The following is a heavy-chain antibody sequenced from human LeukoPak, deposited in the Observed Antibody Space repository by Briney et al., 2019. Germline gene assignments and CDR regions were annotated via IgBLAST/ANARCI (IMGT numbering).Heavy chain of an antibody. CDR1: GESFSGYY. J-gene: IGHJ4*02. CDR3: ASSSGWYRC. Sequence: SETLSLTCAVYGESFSGYYWSWIRQPPGKGLEWIGEINHSGSTNYNPSLKSRVTISVDTSKNQFSLKLSSVTAADTAVYYCASSSGWYRCWGQGTLVTVSS. V-gene: IGHV4-34*01. D-gene: IGHD6-19*01. CDR2: INHSGST.